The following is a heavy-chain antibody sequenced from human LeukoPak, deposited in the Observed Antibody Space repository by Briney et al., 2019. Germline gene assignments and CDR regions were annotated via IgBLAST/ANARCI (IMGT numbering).Heavy chain of an antibody. CDR1: GFTFSSYS. CDR2: ISSSSSTI. J-gene: IGHJ4*02. D-gene: IGHD4-17*01. V-gene: IGHV3-48*01. Sequence: GGSLRLSCAASGFTFSSYSMKWVRQAPGKGLEWVSYISSSSSTIYYADSVKGRFTISRDNAKNSLYLQMNSLRAEDTAVYYCARELGTVTTDYWGQGTLVTVSS. CDR3: ARELGTVTTDY.